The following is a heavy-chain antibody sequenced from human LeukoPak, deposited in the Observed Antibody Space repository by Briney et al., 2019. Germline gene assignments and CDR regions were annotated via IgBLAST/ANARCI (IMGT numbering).Heavy chain of an antibody. Sequence: SETLSLTCAVYGGSFSGYYWSWIRQPPGKGLEWIGEINHSGSTNYNPSLKSRVTISVDTSKNQFSLKLSSVTAADTAVYYCARREGGPVRFRVVAFDIWGQGTMVTVSS. CDR3: ARREGGPVRFRVVAFDI. D-gene: IGHD3-3*01. CDR2: INHSGST. V-gene: IGHV4-34*01. CDR1: GGSFSGYY. J-gene: IGHJ3*02.